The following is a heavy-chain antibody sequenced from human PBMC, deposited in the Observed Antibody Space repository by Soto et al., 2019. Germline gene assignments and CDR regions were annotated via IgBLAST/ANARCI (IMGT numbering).Heavy chain of an antibody. V-gene: IGHV3-30-3*01. J-gene: IGHJ4*02. CDR3: ARETRAYDS. D-gene: IGHD5-12*01. Sequence: QVRVVESGGGVGQPGRSLRLSCAASGFTFSSYAIHWVRQAPGKGLEGVAVIAYDGSNKYYADSVKGRFTISRDNSKNPLYVQMNSLRAEDTAVYYCARETRAYDSWGQGTLVTVSS. CDR2: IAYDGSNK. CDR1: GFTFSSYA.